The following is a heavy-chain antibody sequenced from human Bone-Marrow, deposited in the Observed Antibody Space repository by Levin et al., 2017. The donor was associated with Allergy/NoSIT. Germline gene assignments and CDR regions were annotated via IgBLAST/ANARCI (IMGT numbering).Heavy chain of an antibody. J-gene: IGHJ6*02. V-gene: IGHV3-30*18. Sequence: GESLKISCAASGFTFINYGMHWVRQAPGKGLEWVAVISDDGRHEFFADSVKGRFTISRDNSKNTLYLQMNSLRVEDTALYFCAKQHAYHVPPNPAVFYYYGMDVWGQGTTVTVSS. CDR1: GFTFINYG. D-gene: IGHD2-2*01. CDR3: AKQHAYHVPPNPAVFYYYGMDV. CDR2: ISDDGRHE.